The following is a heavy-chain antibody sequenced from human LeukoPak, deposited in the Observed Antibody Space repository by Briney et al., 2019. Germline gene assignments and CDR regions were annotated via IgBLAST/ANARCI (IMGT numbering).Heavy chain of an antibody. CDR3: ARVDTAMVIDY. CDR2: IIPILGIA. V-gene: IGHV1-69*04. CDR1: GGTFSSYA. J-gene: IGHJ4*02. Sequence: SVRVSCKASGGTFSSYAISWVRQAPGQGLEWMGRIIPILGIANYAQKFQGRVTITADKSTSTAYMELGSLRSEDTAVYYCARVDTAMVIDYWGQGTLVTVSS. D-gene: IGHD5-18*01.